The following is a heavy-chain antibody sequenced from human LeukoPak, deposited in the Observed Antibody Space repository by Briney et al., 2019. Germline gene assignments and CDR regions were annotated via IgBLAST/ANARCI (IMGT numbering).Heavy chain of an antibody. CDR3: ATTNDGGGYQWGDFFDF. J-gene: IGHJ4*02. D-gene: IGHD3-22*01. CDR2: IIPNLGTA. CDR1: GGTSNSHA. V-gene: IGHV1-69*04. Sequence: ASVKVSCKASGGTSNSHAISWVRQAPGQGLEWMGRIIPNLGTANRAQNFQDRVTLTADKSTNTAYMELTSLTSDDTAVYYCATTNDGGGYQWGDFFDFWGQGTLVTVSS.